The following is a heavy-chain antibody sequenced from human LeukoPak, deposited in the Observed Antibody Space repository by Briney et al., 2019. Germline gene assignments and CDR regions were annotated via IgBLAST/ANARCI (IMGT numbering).Heavy chain of an antibody. D-gene: IGHD3-10*01. CDR2: MYHSGST. CDR1: GYSISSGYY. CDR3: ARRPSITVLRGLKIDY. Sequence: SETLSLTCSVSGYSISSGYYWGWIRHPPGKGLEWIANMYHSGSTYYNPSLESRVTISVDTSKNQFSLKLRSVTAADTAVYYCARRPSITVLRGLKIDYWGQGTLVTVSS. V-gene: IGHV4-38-2*02. J-gene: IGHJ4*02.